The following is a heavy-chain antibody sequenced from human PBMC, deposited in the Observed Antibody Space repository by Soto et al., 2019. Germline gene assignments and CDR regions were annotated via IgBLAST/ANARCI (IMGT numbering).Heavy chain of an antibody. D-gene: IGHD6-13*01. CDR1: GFTFSDHY. Sequence: PGGSLRLSCVASGFTFSDHYMHWVRQAPGKGLEWVAVISYDGSNKYYADSVKGRFTISRDNSKNTLYLQMNSLRAEDTAVYYCANDARASSSWYTFDNWGQGTLVTVSS. CDR3: ANDARASSSWYTFDN. J-gene: IGHJ4*02. CDR2: ISYDGSNK. V-gene: IGHV3-30*18.